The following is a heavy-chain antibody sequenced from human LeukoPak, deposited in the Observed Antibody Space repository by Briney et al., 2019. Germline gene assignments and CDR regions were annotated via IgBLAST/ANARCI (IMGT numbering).Heavy chain of an antibody. CDR2: IYSSGIT. Sequence: PSEALSLTCTVSGGSISDYYWNWIRQPAGKGLEWIGRIYSSGITHYNPSLKSRVTMSVDTSKNQFSLRLSSVTAADTAVYYCAREEYSSGWYADYWGQGTRVTVSS. V-gene: IGHV4-4*07. CDR3: AREEYSSGWYADY. CDR1: GGSISDYY. D-gene: IGHD6-19*01. J-gene: IGHJ4*02.